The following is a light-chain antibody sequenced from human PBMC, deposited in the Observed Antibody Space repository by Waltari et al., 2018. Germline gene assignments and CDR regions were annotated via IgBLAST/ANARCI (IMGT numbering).Light chain of an antibody. CDR3: QNHERLPAT. CDR2: AAS. Sequence: EVVLTQSPGTLSLSPGERATLSCRASQSVGKYIVWYQQRPGQAPRLLIYAASIRATGIPDRFSGSGSGTDFSLTISRLEPEDFAVYYCQNHERLPATFGQGTKVEI. V-gene: IGKV3-20*01. CDR1: QSVGKY. J-gene: IGKJ1*01.